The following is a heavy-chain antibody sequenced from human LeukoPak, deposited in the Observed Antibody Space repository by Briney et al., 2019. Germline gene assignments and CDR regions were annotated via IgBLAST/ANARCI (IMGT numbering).Heavy chain of an antibody. CDR1: GYTFTSYG. Sequence: GASVKVSCKASGYTFTSYGISWVRQAPGQGLEWMGWISGYNGNTNYAQKLQGRVTMTTDTSTSTAYMELRSLKSDDTAVYYCARGCNGVSCYSGSNWFDTWGLGTLVTVSS. J-gene: IGHJ5*02. D-gene: IGHD2-15*01. CDR2: ISGYNGNT. V-gene: IGHV1-18*01. CDR3: ARGCNGVSCYSGSNWFDT.